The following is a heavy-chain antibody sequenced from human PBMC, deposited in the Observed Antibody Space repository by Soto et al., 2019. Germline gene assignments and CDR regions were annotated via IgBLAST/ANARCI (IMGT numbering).Heavy chain of an antibody. D-gene: IGHD4-17*01. Sequence: SLRLSCAASGFTFDDYAMHWVRQAPGKGLEWVSGISWNSGSIGYADSVKGRFTISRDNAKNSLYLQMNSLRAEDTALYYCAKDLYGDYVYYFDSWGQGTLVTVSS. CDR3: AKDLYGDYVYYFDS. CDR2: ISWNSGSI. V-gene: IGHV3-9*01. CDR1: GFTFDDYA. J-gene: IGHJ4*02.